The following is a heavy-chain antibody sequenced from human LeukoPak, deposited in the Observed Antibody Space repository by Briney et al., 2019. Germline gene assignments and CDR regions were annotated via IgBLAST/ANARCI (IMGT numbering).Heavy chain of an antibody. CDR1: GFIFSSYA. CDR3: ARECVAAAGTFGY. CDR2: INGRGDST. V-gene: IGHV3-23*01. J-gene: IGHJ4*02. Sequence: GGSLRLSCAASGFIFSSYAMSWVRQAPGKGLEWVSGINGRGDSTVYADSVKGRFTVSRDNSKNTLYLQMNSLRAEDTAVYYCARECVAAAGTFGYWGQGTLVTVSS. D-gene: IGHD6-13*01.